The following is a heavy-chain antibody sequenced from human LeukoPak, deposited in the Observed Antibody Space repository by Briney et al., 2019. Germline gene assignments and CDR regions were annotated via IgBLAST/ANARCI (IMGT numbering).Heavy chain of an antibody. CDR1: GYTFTNYF. CDR3: ARGFSSSWRDLFDH. Sequence: ASVRVSCKASGYTFTNYFMHWVRQAPGQGLEWMGIINPNDATQTYAQKFQGRLTMTRDTSTSTAYMELSSLRSEDTAVYHCARGFSSSWRDLFDHWGQGTLVTVSS. V-gene: IGHV1-46*01. CDR2: INPNDATQ. D-gene: IGHD6-13*01. J-gene: IGHJ4*02.